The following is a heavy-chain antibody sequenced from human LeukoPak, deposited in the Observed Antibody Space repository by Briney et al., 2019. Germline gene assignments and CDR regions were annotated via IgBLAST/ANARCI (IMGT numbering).Heavy chain of an antibody. CDR2: RNPNSGNT. CDR3: ARTYSSGYYYYYMDV. J-gene: IGHJ6*03. V-gene: IGHV1-8*03. D-gene: IGHD6-25*01. CDR1: GYTGTSYE. Sequence: ASVKVSCKASGYTGTSYEINWVRQATGQGLGWMGWRNPNSGNTGHAQKFQGRVTITRNTSISQAYMELRSLRSEDTAVYYCARTYSSGYYYYYMDVWGKGTTVTVSS.